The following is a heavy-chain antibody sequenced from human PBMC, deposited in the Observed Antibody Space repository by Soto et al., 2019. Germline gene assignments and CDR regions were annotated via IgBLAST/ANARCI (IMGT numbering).Heavy chain of an antibody. D-gene: IGHD3-22*01. CDR3: ARHSSGYSLLFDY. Sequence: SVKVSCKASGGTFSSYAISWVRQAPGQGLEWMGGIIPIFGTANYAQKFQGRVTITADESTSTAYMELSSLRSEDTAVYYCARHSSGYSLLFDYWGQGTLVTVSS. V-gene: IGHV1-69*13. CDR1: GGTFSSYA. J-gene: IGHJ4*02. CDR2: IIPIFGTA.